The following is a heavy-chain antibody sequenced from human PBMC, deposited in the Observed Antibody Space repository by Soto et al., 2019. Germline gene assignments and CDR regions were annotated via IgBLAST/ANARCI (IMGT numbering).Heavy chain of an antibody. CDR1: GGTFSSYT. Sequence: QVQLVQSGAEVKKPGSSVKVSCKASGGTFSSYTISWVRQAPGQGLEWMGRIIPILGIANYAQKFQGRVXIXAXXSTSTAYMELSSLRSEDTAVYYCARDPSGDDAFDIWGQGTMVTVSS. J-gene: IGHJ3*02. V-gene: IGHV1-69*08. CDR2: IIPILGIA. D-gene: IGHD3-10*01. CDR3: ARDPSGDDAFDI.